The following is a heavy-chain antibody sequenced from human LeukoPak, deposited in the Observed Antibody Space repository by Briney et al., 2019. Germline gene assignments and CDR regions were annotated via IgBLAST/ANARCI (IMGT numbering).Heavy chain of an antibody. J-gene: IGHJ4*02. CDR2: IIPILGIA. V-gene: IGHV1-69*04. D-gene: IGHD6-13*01. CDR3: AREEFRAAGIHDY. Sequence: SVKVSCKASGGTFSSYAISWVRQAPGQGLEWMGRIIPILGIANYAQKFQGRVTITADKSTSTAYMELSSLRSEDTAVYYCAREEFRAAGIHDYGGQGTLVT. CDR1: GGTFSSYA.